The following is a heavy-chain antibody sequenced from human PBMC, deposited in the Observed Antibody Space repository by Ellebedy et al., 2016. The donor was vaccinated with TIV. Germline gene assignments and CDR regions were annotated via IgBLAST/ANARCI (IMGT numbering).Heavy chain of an antibody. CDR1: GDSISGSY. CDR2: IYSSGSG. CDR3: ARSGGWYTPYDY. Sequence: MPSETLSLTCTVSGDSISGSYWSWIRQPPGKGLEWIGYIYSSGSGEYNPSLKSRVTMSVDTSRGQFSLRLNSVTAADTAVYYCARSGGWYTPYDYWGQGTLVTVSS. D-gene: IGHD6-19*01. J-gene: IGHJ4*02. V-gene: IGHV4-59*01.